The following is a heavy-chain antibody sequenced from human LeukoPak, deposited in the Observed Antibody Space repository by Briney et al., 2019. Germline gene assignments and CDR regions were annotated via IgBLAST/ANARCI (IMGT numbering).Heavy chain of an antibody. D-gene: IGHD3-10*01. CDR2: ISCDGSNK. CDR1: GFTFSSYA. Sequence: PGGSLRLSCGASGFTFSSYAMHGVRQARGKGLEGVAVISCDGSNKYYADSVKGRFTISRDNSKNTLYLQMNSLRAEDTAVYYCARVDYYGSGSSGYYYYGTDVWGQATTVTVSS. J-gene: IGHJ6*02. V-gene: IGHV3-30-3*01. CDR3: ARVDYYGSGSSGYYYYGTDV.